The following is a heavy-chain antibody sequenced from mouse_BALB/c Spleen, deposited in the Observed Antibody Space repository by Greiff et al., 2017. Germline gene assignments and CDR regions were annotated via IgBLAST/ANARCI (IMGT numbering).Heavy chain of an antibody. D-gene: IGHD1-1*01. CDR1: GFTFSSFG. V-gene: IGHV5-17*02. CDR2: ISSGSSTI. Sequence: EVKLMESGGGLVQPGGSRKLSCAASGFTFSSFGMHWVRQAPEKGLEWVAYISSGSSTIYYADTVKGRFTISRDNPKNTLFLQMTSLRSEDTAMYYCARWYYGSSFLFDYWGQGTLVTVSA. CDR3: ARWYYGSSFLFDY. J-gene: IGHJ3*01.